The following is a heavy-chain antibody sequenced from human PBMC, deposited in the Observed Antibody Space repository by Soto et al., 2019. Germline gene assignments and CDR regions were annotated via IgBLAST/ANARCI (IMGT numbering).Heavy chain of an antibody. CDR2: ISWDSGSI. CDR3: AKVVGILSLGRYFDY. Sequence: EVQLVESGGGLVQPGRSLRLSCAASGFNFDDFAVHWVRQAPGKGLEWVSGISWDSGSIGYADSVKGRFTISRDNAKNSLYLQMNSLRTEDTALYYCAKVVGILSLGRYFDYWGQGTLVTVSS. D-gene: IGHD6-13*01. V-gene: IGHV3-9*01. J-gene: IGHJ4*02. CDR1: GFNFDDFA.